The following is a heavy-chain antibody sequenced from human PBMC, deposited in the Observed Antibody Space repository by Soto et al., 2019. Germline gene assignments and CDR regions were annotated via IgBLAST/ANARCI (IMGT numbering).Heavy chain of an antibody. CDR2: IYHSGST. V-gene: IGHV4-30-2*01. CDR1: GGSISSGGYS. Sequence: LSLTCAVSGGSISSGGYSWSWIRQPPGKGLEWIGYIYHSGSTYYNPSLKSRVTISVDRSKNQFSLKLSSVTAADTAVYYCARGPPTVTTSNWFDPWGQGTLVTVSS. D-gene: IGHD4-17*01. CDR3: ARGPPTVTTSNWFDP. J-gene: IGHJ5*02.